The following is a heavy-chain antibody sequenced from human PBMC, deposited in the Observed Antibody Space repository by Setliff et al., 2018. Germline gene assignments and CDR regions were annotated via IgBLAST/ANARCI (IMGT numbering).Heavy chain of an antibody. D-gene: IGHD5-18*01. CDR3: ASTTYGYSYDY. V-gene: IGHV4-39*07. J-gene: IGHJ4*02. CDR2: IFYSGST. Sequence: SETLSLTCTVSGGPISSSSYYWFWIRQPPGKGLEWIGNIFYSGSTYYNPSLKSRVTISIDTSKNQFSLKLSSVTAADTAVYFCASTTYGYSYDYWGQGTLVTVSS. CDR1: GGPISSSSYY.